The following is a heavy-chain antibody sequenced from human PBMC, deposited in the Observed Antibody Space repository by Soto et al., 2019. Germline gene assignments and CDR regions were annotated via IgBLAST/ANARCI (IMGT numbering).Heavy chain of an antibody. D-gene: IGHD2-2*01. J-gene: IGHJ6*01. CDR3: ARDRCSSTSCYSRWTYSYYGTEV. CDR2: ISYDGSNK. CDR1: VFTFSSYA. Sequence: GGSLRLSCAASVFTFSSYAMHCVRHAPGKGLEWVAVISYDGSNKYYADSVKGRFTISRDNSKSTLYLQMNSLRAEDTAVYYCARDRCSSTSCYSRWTYSYYGTEVWGQGTTVNVSS. V-gene: IGHV3-30-3*01.